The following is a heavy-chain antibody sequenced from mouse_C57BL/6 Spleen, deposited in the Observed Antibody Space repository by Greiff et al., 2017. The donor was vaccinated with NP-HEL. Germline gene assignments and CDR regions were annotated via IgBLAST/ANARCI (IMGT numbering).Heavy chain of an antibody. CDR1: GFTFSDYG. D-gene: IGHD2-2*01. CDR2: ISSGSSTI. V-gene: IGHV5-17*01. Sequence: EVQLVESGGGLVKPGGSLKLSCAASGFTFSDYGMHWVRQAPEKGLEWVAYISSGSSTIYYADTVKGRFTISRDNAKNTLFLQMTSLRSEDTAMYYCATIYYGYDDGLGDYAMDYWGQGTSVTVSS. CDR3: ATIYYGYDDGLGDYAMDY. J-gene: IGHJ4*01.